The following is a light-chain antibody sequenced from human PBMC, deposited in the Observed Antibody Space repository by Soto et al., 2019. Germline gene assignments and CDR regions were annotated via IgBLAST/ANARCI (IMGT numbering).Light chain of an antibody. Sequence: QSALTQPPSASGSPGQSVTLSCTGTSSDVGAYDYVSWYQQHPGKAPKLMIYEINKRPSGVPDRFSGSKSGNTASLTVSGLQAEDEADYYCSSFAGSNNFPYVFGTGTKVTVL. CDR1: SSDVGAYDY. V-gene: IGLV2-8*01. CDR2: EIN. CDR3: SSFAGSNNFPYV. J-gene: IGLJ1*01.